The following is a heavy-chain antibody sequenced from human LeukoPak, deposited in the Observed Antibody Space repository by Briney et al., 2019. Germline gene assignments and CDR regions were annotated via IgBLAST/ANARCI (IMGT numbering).Heavy chain of an antibody. Sequence: PGGSLRLPCAASGFTVSTNYMSWVRQAPGKGLEWVSVIYSDGGTYYADSVRGRFTISRDSSKNTLYLQMNSLRAEDTAVYYCATIVPDVVATLTFDYWGQGTLVTVSS. D-gene: IGHD2-15*01. CDR1: GFTVSTNY. V-gene: IGHV3-66*01. CDR3: ATIVPDVVATLTFDY. J-gene: IGHJ4*02. CDR2: IYSDGGT.